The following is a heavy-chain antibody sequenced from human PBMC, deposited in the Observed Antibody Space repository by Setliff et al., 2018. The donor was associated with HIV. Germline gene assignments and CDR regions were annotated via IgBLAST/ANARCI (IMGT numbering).Heavy chain of an antibody. J-gene: IGHJ6*03. Sequence: SETLSLTCAVYGGSFTDYFWTWIRQSPGKGLEWIGEINHSESANYNPSLKSRVTISADASRNEISMKLRSVTAADTAVYYCARHMAFDYYMDVWGEGTTVTVSS. V-gene: IGHV4-34*01. CDR2: INHSESA. CDR3: ARHMAFDYYMDV. CDR1: GGSFTDYF. D-gene: IGHD2-21*01.